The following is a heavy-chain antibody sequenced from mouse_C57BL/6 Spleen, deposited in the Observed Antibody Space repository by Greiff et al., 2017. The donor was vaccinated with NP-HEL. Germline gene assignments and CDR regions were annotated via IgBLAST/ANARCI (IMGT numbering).Heavy chain of an antibody. V-gene: IGHV1-64*01. CDR1: GYTFTSYW. Sequence: VQLQQPGAELVKPGASVKLSCKASGYTFTSYWMHWVKQRPGQGLEWIGMIHPNSGSTNYNEKFKSKATLTVDKSSSTAYMQLSSLTSEDSAVYYCARDYYSNYWDFDYWGQGTTLTVSS. CDR3: ARDYYSNYWDFDY. D-gene: IGHD2-5*01. J-gene: IGHJ2*01. CDR2: IHPNSGST.